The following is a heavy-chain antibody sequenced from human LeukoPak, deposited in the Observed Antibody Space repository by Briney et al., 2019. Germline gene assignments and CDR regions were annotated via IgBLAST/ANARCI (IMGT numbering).Heavy chain of an antibody. J-gene: IGHJ4*02. CDR2: IIPIFGTA. CDR3: ARDQGVYSEYSGYDFFDY. Sequence: SVKVFCKASGGTFSSYAISWVRQAPGQGLEWMGGIIPIFGTANYAQKFQGRVTITADESTSTAYMELSSLRSEDTAVYYCARDQGVYSEYSGYDFFDYWGQGTLVTVSS. V-gene: IGHV1-69*01. CDR1: GGTFSSYA. D-gene: IGHD5-12*01.